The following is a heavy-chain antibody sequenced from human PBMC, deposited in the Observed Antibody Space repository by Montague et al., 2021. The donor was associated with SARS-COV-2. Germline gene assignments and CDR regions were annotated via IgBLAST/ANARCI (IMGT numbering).Heavy chain of an antibody. D-gene: IGHD3-10*01. V-gene: IGHV2-5*08. CDR1: GFSLSTSGMC. Sequence: PALVKPTQTLTLTCTFSGFSLSTSGMCVSWTRQPPGKALEWLALIYWDDDRRYSPSLKSRLTITKDTSKNQVVLTMTNMDPVDTATYYCAHLVGYGWGSYTDYWGQGTLVTVSS. J-gene: IGHJ4*02. CDR3: AHLVGYGWGSYTDY. CDR2: IYWDDDR.